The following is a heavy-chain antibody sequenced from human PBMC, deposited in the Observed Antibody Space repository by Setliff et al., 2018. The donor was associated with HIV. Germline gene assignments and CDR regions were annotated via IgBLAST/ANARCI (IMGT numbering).Heavy chain of an antibody. CDR3: ARDSSRGDRLRY. CDR1: GFSFKIYA. D-gene: IGHD2-21*02. Sequence: PGGSLRLSCAASGFSFKIYAMSWVRQAPGKGLEWVSTISDTADKTYYADSVKGRFTISRDNSKNTLFLQVNSLRAGDTALYYCARDSSRGDRLRYWGQGTLVTVSS. V-gene: IGHV3-23*01. J-gene: IGHJ4*02. CDR2: ISDTADKT.